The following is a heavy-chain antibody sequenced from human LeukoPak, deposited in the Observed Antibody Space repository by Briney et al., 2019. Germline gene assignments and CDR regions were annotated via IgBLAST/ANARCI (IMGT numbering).Heavy chain of an antibody. V-gene: IGHV1-8*01. D-gene: IGHD1-26*01. J-gene: IGHJ5*01. CDR3: ARTGMGGNVWIDS. Sequence: ASVKVSCKASGYTFTNYDINRVRQATGQGLEWMGWMNPNSGDTGYAQKFQGRVTMTRDTSISTAYMELTSLTSDDTAIFYCARTGMGGNVWIDSWGQGTLVTVSS. CDR1: GYTFTNYD. CDR2: MNPNSGDT.